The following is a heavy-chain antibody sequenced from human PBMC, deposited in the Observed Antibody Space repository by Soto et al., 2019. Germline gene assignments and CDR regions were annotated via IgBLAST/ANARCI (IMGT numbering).Heavy chain of an antibody. CDR1: GYTFSSYG. V-gene: IGHV1-18*01. CDR3: ARRGYYDSSGSRNYFYYGMNV. J-gene: IGHJ6*02. Sequence: ASVKVSCKASGYTFSSYGINWVRQAPGQGLEWLGWVSPYDGYTNYAQILQGRVSMTTDTSTKTAYMEVRSLRSDDTAVYYCARRGYYDSSGSRNYFYYGMNVWGQGTTVTV. D-gene: IGHD3-22*01. CDR2: VSPYDGYT.